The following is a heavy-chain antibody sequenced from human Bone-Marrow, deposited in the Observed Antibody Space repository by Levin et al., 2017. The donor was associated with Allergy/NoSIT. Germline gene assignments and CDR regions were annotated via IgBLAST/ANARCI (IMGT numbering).Heavy chain of an antibody. D-gene: IGHD3-9*01. CDR2: IYHPSRHSYTATT. V-gene: IGHV4-30-2*01. CDR1: GGSIHSSGYS. J-gene: IGHJ3*01. Sequence: SETLSLTCTVSGGSIHSSGYSWSWVRQPPGRGLEFIGYIYHPSRHSYTATTYYHPSLESRVTVSVDRSRNQFSLSLESVTAADTAVYYCAGGSYNHLTGYFLPDVFDLWGPGTLVTVSS. CDR3: AGGSYNHLTGYFLPDVFDL.